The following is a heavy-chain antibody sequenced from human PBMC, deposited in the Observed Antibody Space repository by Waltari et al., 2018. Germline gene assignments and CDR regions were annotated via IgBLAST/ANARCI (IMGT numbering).Heavy chain of an antibody. D-gene: IGHD1-1*01. CDR3: VRVGDGYNSAHPLY. J-gene: IGHJ4*02. CDR2: IYYSGST. V-gene: IGHV4-59*11. Sequence: QVQLQESGPGLVKPSETLSLTCTVSGGSISSHYWSWIRQPPGKGLEWIGYIYYSGSTNYNPSLKSRVTISVDTSKNQFSLKLSSVTAADTAVYYCVRVGDGYNSAHPLYWGQGTLVTVSP. CDR1: GGSISSHY.